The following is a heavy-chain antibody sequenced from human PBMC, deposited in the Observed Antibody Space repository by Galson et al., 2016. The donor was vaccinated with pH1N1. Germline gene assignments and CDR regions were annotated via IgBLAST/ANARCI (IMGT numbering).Heavy chain of an antibody. CDR2: FYYTGSL. D-gene: IGHD3-3*01. V-gene: IGHV4-39*07. CDR3: ARARPLLEWLFSPFNF. Sequence: SETLSLTCTVSGGSIRSNTYYWGWIRQPPGKGLEWIGNFYYTGSLYYNSSLRSRVTITVDTSNNQFSLQLRPVTAADTAIYYCARARPLLEWLFSPFNFWGQGALVTVSS. CDR1: GGSIRSNTYY. J-gene: IGHJ4*02.